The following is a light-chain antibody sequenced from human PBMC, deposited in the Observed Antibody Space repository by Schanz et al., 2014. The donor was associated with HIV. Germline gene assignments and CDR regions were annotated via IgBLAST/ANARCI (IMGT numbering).Light chain of an antibody. CDR2: AAL. CDR3: QQYSYFST. V-gene: IGKV1-39*01. J-gene: IGKJ1*01. Sequence: IHMTQSPSSLSASVGDNVTITCRASQNISTYLNWYQQRPGKAPKLLIYAALNLQSGVPSRFSGSGSGTDFTLSISSLQPDDFATYYCQQYSYFSTFGQGTKVEIK. CDR1: QNISTY.